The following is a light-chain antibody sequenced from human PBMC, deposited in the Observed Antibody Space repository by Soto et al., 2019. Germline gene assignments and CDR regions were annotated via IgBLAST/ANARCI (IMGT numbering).Light chain of an antibody. CDR3: QQCYSYPYT. CDR1: QGISSY. J-gene: IGKJ2*01. V-gene: IGKV1-8*01. Sequence: AIRMTQSPSSLSASTGDRVTITCRASQGISSYLAWYQQKPGQAPRLLIYAASTLQSGVPARFSGSGSGTDFTLTISSLQSEDFAVYYCQQCYSYPYTFGQGTKLEIK. CDR2: AAS.